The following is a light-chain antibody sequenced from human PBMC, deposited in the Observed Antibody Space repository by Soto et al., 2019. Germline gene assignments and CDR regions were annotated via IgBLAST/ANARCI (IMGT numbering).Light chain of an antibody. V-gene: IGKV3D-20*02. CDR3: QQRSNWPRT. J-gene: IGKJ1*01. CDR2: AAS. Sequence: EIVLTQSPGTLSLSPGERATLSCRASQSVSSSHLAWYQHKPGQAPRLLIYAASSRATGSPDRFSGGGSGTEFTLTISTLQSEDFAVYYCQQRSNWPRTFGQGTKVDIK. CDR1: QSVSSSH.